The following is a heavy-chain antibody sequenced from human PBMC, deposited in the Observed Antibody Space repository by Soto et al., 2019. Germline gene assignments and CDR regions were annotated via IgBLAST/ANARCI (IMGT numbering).Heavy chain of an antibody. V-gene: IGHV3-33*06. CDR2: VWYTGSTK. D-gene: IGHD1-1*01. J-gene: IGHJ3*02. Sequence: QVQLVESGGGVAQPGRSLRLSCAASGFTFSSYGMHWVRQAPGKGLEWVALVWYTGSTKYYADSVRGRFTISRDNSKNTLFLQMDSMRAEDTAVYYCAKERGATLTAGDTYDIWGQGTMVTVSS. CDR1: GFTFSSYG. CDR3: AKERGATLTAGDTYDI.